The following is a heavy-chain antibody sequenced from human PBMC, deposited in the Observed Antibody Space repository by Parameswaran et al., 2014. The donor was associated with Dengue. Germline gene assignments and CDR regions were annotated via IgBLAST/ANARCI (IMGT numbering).Heavy chain of an antibody. CDR3: AKGNGRNYYYAMDV. J-gene: IGHJ6*02. CDR1: GFTFSSYA. V-gene: IGHV3-23*01. D-gene: IGHD1-14*01. Sequence: LKISCAASGFTFSSYAMSWVRQAPGKGAGSGVSAISGIGGSTYYADSVKGRFTISRDNSKNTLYLQMNSLRAEDTAIYYCAKGNGRNYYYAMDVWGQGTTVTVSS. CDR2: ISGIGGST.